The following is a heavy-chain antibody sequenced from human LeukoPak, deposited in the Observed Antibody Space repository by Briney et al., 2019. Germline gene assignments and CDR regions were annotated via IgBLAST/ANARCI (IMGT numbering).Heavy chain of an antibody. J-gene: IGHJ4*02. CDR2: ISSSGSSK. CDR1: GFTFNDYY. V-gene: IGHV3-11*01. Sequence: GGSLRLSCAASGFTFNDYYMSWIRQAPGKGLEWVSYISSSGSSKFYADSVKGRFTISRDNAKNSLYLQMNSLRAEDTAVYFCAREYGSGTFDWGQGTLVTVSS. D-gene: IGHD2-2*01. CDR3: AREYGSGTFD.